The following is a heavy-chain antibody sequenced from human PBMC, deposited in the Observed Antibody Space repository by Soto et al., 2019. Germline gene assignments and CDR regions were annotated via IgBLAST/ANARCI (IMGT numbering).Heavy chain of an antibody. V-gene: IGHV1-18*01. Sequence: ASVKVSCKASGYTFTSYGISWVRQAPGQGLEWMGWISTYNGNTNYAQKLQGRVTLTTDTSTSTAYMDVSSLRSDDTAVYYCARTFIEVAGIEFDPWGHGTLVTVS. CDR1: GYTFTSYG. CDR3: ARTFIEVAGIEFDP. D-gene: IGHD6-19*01. CDR2: ISTYNGNT. J-gene: IGHJ5*02.